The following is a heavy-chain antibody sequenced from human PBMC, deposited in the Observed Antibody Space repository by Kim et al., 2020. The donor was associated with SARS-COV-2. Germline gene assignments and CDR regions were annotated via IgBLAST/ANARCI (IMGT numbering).Heavy chain of an antibody. J-gene: IGHJ3*02. V-gene: IGHV4-4*02. D-gene: IGHD3-3*01. CDR3: ARSYDFGLRDAFDI. Sequence: NPSLKSGVTISVDKSKNQFSLKLSSVTAADTAVYYCARSYDFGLRDAFDIWGQGTMVTVSS.